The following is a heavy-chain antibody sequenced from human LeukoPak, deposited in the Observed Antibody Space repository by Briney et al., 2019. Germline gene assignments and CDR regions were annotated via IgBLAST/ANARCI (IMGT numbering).Heavy chain of an antibody. CDR2: IYYSGNT. CDR1: GGSISFYY. Sequence: PSETLSLTCTVSGGSISFYYWSWIRQPPGKGLEWIGCIYYSGNTDYNPSLKSRVTISVDTSKNQFSLKLSSVTAADTAVYYCARDFDIVVVPAASFDYWGQGTLVTVSS. V-gene: IGHV4-59*01. CDR3: ARDFDIVVVPAASFDY. D-gene: IGHD2-2*01. J-gene: IGHJ4*02.